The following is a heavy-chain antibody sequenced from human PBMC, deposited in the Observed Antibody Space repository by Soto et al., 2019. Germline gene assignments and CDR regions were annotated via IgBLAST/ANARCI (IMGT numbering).Heavy chain of an antibody. CDR2: ISDGGGST. CDR1: GFSFSSYA. CDR3: AKEYCGADYALDF. V-gene: IGHV3-23*01. J-gene: IGHJ4*02. D-gene: IGHD2-21*02. Sequence: PGSSLRLSCAASGFSFSSYAMSWVRQAPGKGLEWGSSISDGGGSTNYADSVRGRFTIARDRSKNTLYLHVISLRAEDTAVYYWAKEYCGADYALDFWGQGALVTVSS.